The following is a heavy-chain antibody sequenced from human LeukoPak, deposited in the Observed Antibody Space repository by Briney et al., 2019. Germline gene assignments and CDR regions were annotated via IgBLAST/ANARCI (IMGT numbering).Heavy chain of an antibody. CDR3: ARVATVTTDFDY. CDR1: GSIFSTYT. D-gene: IGHD4-17*01. Sequence: VGSLRLSCAASGSIFSTYTMTWVRQAPGKGLEWVSSITSSSTYIYYADSLKGRFTISRDNAKNSLFLQMNSLRAEDTAVYYCARVATVTTDFDYWGLGTLVTVSS. V-gene: IGHV3-21*01. CDR2: ITSSSTYI. J-gene: IGHJ4*02.